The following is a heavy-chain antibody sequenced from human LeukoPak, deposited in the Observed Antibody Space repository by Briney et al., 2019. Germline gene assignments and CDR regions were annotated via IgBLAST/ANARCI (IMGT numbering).Heavy chain of an antibody. CDR1: EFTYST. D-gene: IGHD1-26*01. CDR2: ISSSTTYI. V-gene: IGHV3-21*06. CDR3: AKDGRGGSLPYYMDV. Sequence: PGGSLRLSCAASEFTYSTMNWVRRAPGKGLEWVSSISSSTTYIYYADSAKGRFTISRDNSKNTLYLQMNSLRAEDTAVYYCAKDGRGGSLPYYMDVWGKGTTVTISS. J-gene: IGHJ6*03.